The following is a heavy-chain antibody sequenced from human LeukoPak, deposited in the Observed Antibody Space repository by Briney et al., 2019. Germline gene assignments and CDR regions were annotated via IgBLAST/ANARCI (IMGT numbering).Heavy chain of an antibody. Sequence: EWMGIIYPGDSDTRYSPSFQGQVTISADKSISTAYLQWSSLKASGTAMYYCARDSGSYLASAFDIWGQGTMVTVSS. V-gene: IGHV5-51*01. J-gene: IGHJ3*02. CDR3: ARDSGSYLASAFDI. D-gene: IGHD1-26*01. CDR2: IYPGDSDT.